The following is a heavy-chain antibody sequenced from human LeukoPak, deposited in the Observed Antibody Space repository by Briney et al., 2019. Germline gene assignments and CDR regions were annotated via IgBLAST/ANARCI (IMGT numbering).Heavy chain of an antibody. Sequence: SETLSLTCTVSGGSISSYYWSWTRQPPGKGLEWIGYIYYSGSTNYNPSLKSRVTISVDTSKNQFSLKLSSVTAADTAVYYCARDGHSSSWYNWFDPWGQGTLVTVSS. CDR1: GGSISSYY. CDR3: ARDGHSSSWYNWFDP. CDR2: IYYSGST. V-gene: IGHV4-59*01. D-gene: IGHD6-13*01. J-gene: IGHJ5*02.